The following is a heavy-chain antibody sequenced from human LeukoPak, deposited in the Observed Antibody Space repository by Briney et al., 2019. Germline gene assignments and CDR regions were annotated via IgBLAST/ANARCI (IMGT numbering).Heavy chain of an antibody. CDR1: GGSISSSNW. D-gene: IGHD1-1*01. V-gene: IGHV4-4*02. CDR3: ARASRNNWNDYYFDY. Sequence: SGTLSLTCAVSGGSISSSNWWSWVRQPPGKGLEWIGEIYHSGSTNYNPSLKSRVTIPVDKSKNQFPLKLSSVTAADTAVYYCARASRNNWNDYYFDYWGQGTLVTVSS. CDR2: IYHSGST. J-gene: IGHJ4*02.